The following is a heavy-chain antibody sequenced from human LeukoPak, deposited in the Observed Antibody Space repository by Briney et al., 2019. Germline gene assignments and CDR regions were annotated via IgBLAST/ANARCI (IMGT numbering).Heavy chain of an antibody. CDR3: AKDRGSGWYGWAIKDAFDI. D-gene: IGHD6-19*01. V-gene: IGHV3-23*01. Sequence: SGGPLRLSCAASGFTFSSYAMSWVRQAPGKGLEWVSAISGSGGSTYYADSVKGRFTISRDNSKNTLYLQMNSLRAEDTAVYYCAKDRGSGWYGWAIKDAFDIWGQGTMVTVSS. CDR2: ISGSGGST. CDR1: GFTFSSYA. J-gene: IGHJ3*02.